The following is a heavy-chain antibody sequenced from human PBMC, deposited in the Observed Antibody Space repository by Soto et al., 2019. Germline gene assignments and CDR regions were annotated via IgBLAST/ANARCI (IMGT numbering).Heavy chain of an antibody. V-gene: IGHV4-59*01. Sequence: PSETLSLTCSVSGGSISSYYWSWIRQPPGKGLEWIAYIYYSGSTNYNPSLKSRVTISVDTSKNQFSLKLSSVTAADTAVYYCARRYGASFDYWGQGTLVTVSS. CDR3: ARRYGASFDY. CDR1: GGSISSYY. D-gene: IGHD4-17*01. CDR2: IYYSGST. J-gene: IGHJ4*02.